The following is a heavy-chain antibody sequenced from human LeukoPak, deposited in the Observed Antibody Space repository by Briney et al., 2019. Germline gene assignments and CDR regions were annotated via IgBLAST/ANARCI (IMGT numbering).Heavy chain of an antibody. CDR2: TSYDGSHI. CDR3: ARGRDYCSDY. J-gene: IGHJ4*02. D-gene: IGHD2-15*01. Sequence: GGSLRLSCAASGFTFSSYAMHWIRQAPGKGLEWVAVTSYDGSHIYYPDSVKGRFTISRDNPKNTLYLQMNSLGPEDTALYYCARGRDYCSDYWGQGTLVTVSS. V-gene: IGHV3-30*04. CDR1: GFTFSSYA.